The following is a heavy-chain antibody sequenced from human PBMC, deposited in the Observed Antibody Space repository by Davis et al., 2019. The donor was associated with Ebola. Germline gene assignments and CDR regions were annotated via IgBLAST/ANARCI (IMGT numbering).Heavy chain of an antibody. CDR2: INAGNGNT. D-gene: IGHD6-13*01. CDR3: GRDRSSSYFLDY. V-gene: IGHV1-3*01. CDR1: GYTFTSYA. Sequence: ASVKVSCKASGYTFTSYAMHWVRQAPGQRLEWMGWINAGNGNTKYSQKFQGRVTITRDTSSSTAYMELRSLRSDDTAVYYCGRDRSSSYFLDYWGQGTVVNVSS. J-gene: IGHJ4*02.